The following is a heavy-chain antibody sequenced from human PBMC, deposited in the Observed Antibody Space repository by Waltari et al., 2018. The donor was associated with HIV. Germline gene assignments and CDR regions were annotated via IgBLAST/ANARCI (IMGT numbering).Heavy chain of an antibody. V-gene: IGHV1-18*01. J-gene: IGHJ4*02. CDR2: IGTYNGNA. CDR1: GYPFTTYG. CDR3: ARSHCAVTSCGSIDY. D-gene: IGHD4-17*01. Sequence: QVQLVKSGAQVKKPGASVNVPCKAAGYPFTTYGITWVRQATGQGLEWLGWIGTYNGNADFAPKTQVRIHLTIDTSTSTAYMELTSLRSDDTAVYYCARSHCAVTSCGSIDYWGQGTLVTVSS.